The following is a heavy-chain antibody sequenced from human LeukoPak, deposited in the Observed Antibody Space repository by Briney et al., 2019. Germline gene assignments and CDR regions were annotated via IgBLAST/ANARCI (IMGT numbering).Heavy chain of an antibody. D-gene: IGHD3-3*01. Sequence: GGSLRLSCAASGFTFSSYSMNWVRQAPGKGLEWVSYISSSSSTIYYADSVKGRFTISRDNAKNSLYLQMNSLRAEDTAVYYCARDLRFLEWPPFDYWGPGTLVTVSS. CDR3: ARDLRFLEWPPFDY. CDR2: ISSSSSTI. CDR1: GFTFSSYS. J-gene: IGHJ4*02. V-gene: IGHV3-48*01.